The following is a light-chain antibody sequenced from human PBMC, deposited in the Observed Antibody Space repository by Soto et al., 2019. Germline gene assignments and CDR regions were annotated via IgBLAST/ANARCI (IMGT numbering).Light chain of an antibody. CDR1: QRVSANY. CDR2: GAS. Sequence: TQSPATLSMSIGKRATLSFRVSQRVSANYVAWYQQKPGQAPRLLIYGASRRATGIPDRFSGSGSGPFFTPTISIQGPEAFAVFYCLDYGSSLQTFGQGTKVDIK. J-gene: IGKJ1*01. CDR3: LDYGSSLQT. V-gene: IGKV3-20*01.